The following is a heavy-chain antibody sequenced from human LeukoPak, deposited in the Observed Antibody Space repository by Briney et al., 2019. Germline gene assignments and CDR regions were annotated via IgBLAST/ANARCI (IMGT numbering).Heavy chain of an antibody. D-gene: IGHD3-22*01. J-gene: IGHJ4*02. CDR2: IRGTSYDT. CDR3: AKDGGSYYDLRGYDY. V-gene: IGHV3-23*01. Sequence: GGSLRLSCAASGFTFSSSALSWVRQAPGKGLEWVSLIRGTSYDTNYADSVKGRFTISRDNSKNTVYLEMNSLRAEDTAVYYCAKDGGSYYDLRGYDYWGQGTLVTVSS. CDR1: GFTFSSSA.